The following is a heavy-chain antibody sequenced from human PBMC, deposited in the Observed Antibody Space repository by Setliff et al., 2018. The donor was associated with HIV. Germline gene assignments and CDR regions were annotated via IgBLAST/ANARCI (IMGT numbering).Heavy chain of an antibody. J-gene: IGHJ6*03. D-gene: IGHD6-6*01. CDR3: ASEAWTSYRSSSGYYYYYMDV. CDR1: GDSVSSASYY. CDR2: IYYSGTT. V-gene: IGHV4-61*01. Sequence: ETLSLTCTVSGDSVSSASYYWSWIRQPPGKGLEWIGYIYYSGTTKYNPSLKSRVTISVDTSKNQFSLKLSSVTAADTAVCYCASEAWTSYRSSSGYYYYYMDVWGKGTTVTVSS.